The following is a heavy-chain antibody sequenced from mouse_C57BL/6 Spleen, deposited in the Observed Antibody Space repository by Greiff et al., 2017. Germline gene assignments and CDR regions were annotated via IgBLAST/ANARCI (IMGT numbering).Heavy chain of an antibody. CDR1: GYTFTSYW. CDR2: IDPSDSET. CDR3: AREGGRAWFAY. J-gene: IGHJ3*01. Sequence: QVQLQQPGAELVRPGSSVKLSCKASGYTFTSYWMHWVKQRPIQGLEWIGNIDPSDSETHYNQKFKDKATLTVDKSSSTAYMQLSSLTSEDSAVDYCAREGGRAWFAYWGQGTLVTVSA. D-gene: IGHD1-1*02. V-gene: IGHV1-52*01.